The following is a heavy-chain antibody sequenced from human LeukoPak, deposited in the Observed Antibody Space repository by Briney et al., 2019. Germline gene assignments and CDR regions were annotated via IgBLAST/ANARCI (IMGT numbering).Heavy chain of an antibody. Sequence: PGGSLRLPCAASGFTFSSYSMNWVRQAPGKGLEWVSYISSSSSTIYYADSVKGRVTISRDNAKNSLYLQMNSLRAEDTAVYYCARDRGWVYFDYWGQGTLVTVSS. CDR1: GFTFSSYS. CDR2: ISSSSSTI. CDR3: ARDRGWVYFDY. D-gene: IGHD2-8*01. J-gene: IGHJ4*02. V-gene: IGHV3-48*01.